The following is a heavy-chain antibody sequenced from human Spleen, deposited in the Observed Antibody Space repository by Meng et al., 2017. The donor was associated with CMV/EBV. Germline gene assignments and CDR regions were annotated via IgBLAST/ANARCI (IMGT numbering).Heavy chain of an antibody. V-gene: IGHV3-30-3*01. CDR1: GFTFSSYA. J-gene: IGHJ4*02. Sequence: GGSLRLSCAASGFTFSSYAMHWVRQAPGKGLEWVAVISYEGSNKYYADSVKGRFTISRDNSKNTLYLQMNSLRAEDTAVYYCARDMGPDYGGNSDYWGQGTLVTVSS. CDR3: ARDMGPDYGGNSDY. CDR2: ISYEGSNK. D-gene: IGHD4-23*01.